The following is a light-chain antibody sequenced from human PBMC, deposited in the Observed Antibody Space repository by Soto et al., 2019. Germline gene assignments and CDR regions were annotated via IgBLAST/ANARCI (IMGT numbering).Light chain of an antibody. CDR1: QSISSY. Sequence: DLQMTQSPSSLSASVGDRVTITCRASQSISSYLNWYQQKPGKAPKFLIYAASSLQSGVPSRFSGSRSGTDFTLTISSLQPEDFATYFCQQTYSTPLTFGGGTKVEIK. CDR2: AAS. V-gene: IGKV1-39*01. J-gene: IGKJ4*01. CDR3: QQTYSTPLT.